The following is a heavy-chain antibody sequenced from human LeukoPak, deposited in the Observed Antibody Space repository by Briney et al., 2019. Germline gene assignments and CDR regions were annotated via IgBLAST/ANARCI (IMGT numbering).Heavy chain of an antibody. V-gene: IGHV3-23*01. CDR3: AKPSTYSTRVWYYFDY. D-gene: IGHD2-15*01. Sequence: PGGSLRLSCAASGFTFSSYAMSWVRQATGKGLEWVSAISGSGGSTYYADSVKGRFTISRDNSKNTLYLQMNSLRAEDTAVYYCAKPSTYSTRVWYYFDYWGQGTLVTVSS. J-gene: IGHJ4*02. CDR2: ISGSGGST. CDR1: GFTFSSYA.